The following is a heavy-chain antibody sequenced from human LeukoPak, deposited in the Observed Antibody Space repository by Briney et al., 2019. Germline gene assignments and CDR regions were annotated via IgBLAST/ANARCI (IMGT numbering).Heavy chain of an antibody. Sequence: GGSLRLSCAAPGFTFSSYAMSWVRQAPGKGLEWVSAISGSGGSTYYADSVKGRFTISRDNSKNTLYLQMNSLRAEDTAVYYCAKDRASIAARGPFDYWGQGTLVTVSS. CDR2: ISGSGGST. CDR3: AKDRASIAARGPFDY. D-gene: IGHD6-6*01. CDR1: GFTFSSYA. J-gene: IGHJ4*02. V-gene: IGHV3-23*01.